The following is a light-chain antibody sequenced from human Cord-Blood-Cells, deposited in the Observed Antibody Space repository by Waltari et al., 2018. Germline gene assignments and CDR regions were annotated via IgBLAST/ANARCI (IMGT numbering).Light chain of an antibody. CDR2: EVS. CDR1: SSDVGGYNY. CDR3: SSYTSSSTYV. J-gene: IGLJ1*01. Sequence: QSALTQPASVSGSPGQSITISCTGTSSDVGGYNYVSWYQQHPGKAPKLMIYEVSNRPSGVSNLFSGSKSRNTASLTISGLQAEDEADYYCSSYTSSSTYVFGTGTKVTVL. V-gene: IGLV2-14*01.